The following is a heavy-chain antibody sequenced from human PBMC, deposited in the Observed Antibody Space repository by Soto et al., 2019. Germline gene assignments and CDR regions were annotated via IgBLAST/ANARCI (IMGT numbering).Heavy chain of an antibody. Sequence: SETLSLTCTVSGGSISSYYWSWIRQPPGKGLEWIGYIYSSGITTYNPSLRSRVTISLDTSKNQFSLKLSSVTAADTAVYHCARVRHDYSDYDYMDVWGKGTTVTSP. CDR2: IYSSGIT. CDR1: GGSISSYY. V-gene: IGHV4-59*01. CDR3: ARVRHDYSDYDYMDV. D-gene: IGHD4-4*01. J-gene: IGHJ6*03.